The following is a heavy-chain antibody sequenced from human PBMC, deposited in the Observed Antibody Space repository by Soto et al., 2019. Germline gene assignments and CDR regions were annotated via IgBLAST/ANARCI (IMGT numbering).Heavy chain of an antibody. CDR3: ASIAAAGPNYYYYGMDV. CDR2: IIPIFGTA. CDR1: GGTFSSYA. J-gene: IGHJ6*02. V-gene: IGHV1-69*01. D-gene: IGHD6-13*01. Sequence: QVQLVQSGAEVKKPGSSVKVSCKASGGTFSSYAISWVRQAPGQGLEWMGGIIPIFGTANYAQKVQGRVTITADESTSTAYMELSSLRSEDTAVYYCASIAAAGPNYYYYGMDVWGQGTTVTVSS.